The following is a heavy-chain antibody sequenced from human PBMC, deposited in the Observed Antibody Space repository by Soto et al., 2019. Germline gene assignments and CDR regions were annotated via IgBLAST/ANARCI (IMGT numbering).Heavy chain of an antibody. CDR3: FQHLLPRLY. Sequence: QITLKESGPTLVKPTQTLTLTCTFSGFSLTTRGVGVGWIRQPPGKALEWVSVIYWDDDNRYSPSLNSRLTITKDTSKHPVFLIMTNVDPLDTATYYCFQHLLPRLYWGQGTLVTVSS. CDR1: GFSLTTRGVG. J-gene: IGHJ4*02. CDR2: IYWDDDN. V-gene: IGHV2-5*02.